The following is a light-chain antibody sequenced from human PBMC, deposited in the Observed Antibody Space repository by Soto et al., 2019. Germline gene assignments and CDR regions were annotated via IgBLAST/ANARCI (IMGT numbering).Light chain of an antibody. Sequence: PGERATLSCRASQTVSTNFLAWYQQKNGQAPRLLIHGASARATGTPDRFSGSGSGTDFTLTISRLEPEDFAVYYCQLFGTSPRYTFGQGTKLEIK. CDR2: GAS. CDR1: QTVSTNF. CDR3: QLFGTSPRYT. J-gene: IGKJ2*01. V-gene: IGKV3-20*01.